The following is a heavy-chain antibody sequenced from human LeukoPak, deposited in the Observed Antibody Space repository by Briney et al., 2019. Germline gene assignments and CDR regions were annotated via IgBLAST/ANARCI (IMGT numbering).Heavy chain of an antibody. D-gene: IGHD6-13*01. V-gene: IGHV1-2*02. Sequence: GASVKVSCKASGYTFTGYYMHWVRQAPGQGLEWMGWINPNSGGTNYAQKFQGRVTMTRDTSISTAYMELSRLRSDDTAVYYCARDLSSSWLFATFQHWGQGTLVTVSS. J-gene: IGHJ1*01. CDR1: GYTFTGYY. CDR2: INPNSGGT. CDR3: ARDLSSSWLFATFQH.